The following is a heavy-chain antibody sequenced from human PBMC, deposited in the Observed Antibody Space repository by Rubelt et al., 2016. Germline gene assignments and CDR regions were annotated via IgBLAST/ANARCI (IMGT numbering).Heavy chain of an antibody. CDR3: ATLPAADGYYYYYMDV. V-gene: IGHV3-33*03. CDR1: GFTFSSYG. D-gene: IGHD2-2*01. Sequence: QVQLVESGGGVVQSGRSLRLSCAASGFTFSSYGMHWVRQAPGKGLEWVAVIWYDGSNKYYADSVKGRFTISRDNAKNSLYLQMNSLRAEDTAVYYCATLPAADGYYYYYMDVWGKGTTVTVSS. J-gene: IGHJ6*03. CDR2: IWYDGSNK.